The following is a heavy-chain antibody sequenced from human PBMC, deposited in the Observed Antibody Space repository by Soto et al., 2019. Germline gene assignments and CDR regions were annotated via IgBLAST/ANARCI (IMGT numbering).Heavy chain of an antibody. Sequence: EVQLVESGGGLVQPGGSLRLSCAASGFSFSSHWMTWVRQAPGKGLEWVANIKEDGSQKYYVDSVKGRFTISRDNAKNSRLLQMNSLRAEDTAVYYCAGDGRYCTWSTCWGDAFDIWGQGTVVTVSS. CDR3: AGDGRYCTWSTCWGDAFDI. CDR1: GFSFSSHW. D-gene: IGHD2-2*01. J-gene: IGHJ3*02. V-gene: IGHV3-7*01. CDR2: IKEDGSQK.